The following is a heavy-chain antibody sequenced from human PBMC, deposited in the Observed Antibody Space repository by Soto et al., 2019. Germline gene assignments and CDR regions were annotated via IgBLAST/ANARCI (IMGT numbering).Heavy chain of an antibody. CDR2: IYYTGNT. D-gene: IGHD3-22*01. V-gene: IGHV4-59*01. CDR3: AGLFPYVSSGYHLNY. Sequence: SETLSLTCAVSGGPLSSYYWSWIRQSPGKGLEWMGNIYYTGNTNYSPSLKSRVTMSVDTSKNEFSLKLTSVTAADTAVYYCAGLFPYVSSGYHLNYLGQGTLVTVSS. CDR1: GGPLSSYY. J-gene: IGHJ4*02.